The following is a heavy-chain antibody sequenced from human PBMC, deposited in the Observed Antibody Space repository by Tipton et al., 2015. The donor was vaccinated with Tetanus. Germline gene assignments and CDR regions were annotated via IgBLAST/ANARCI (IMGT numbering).Heavy chain of an antibody. D-gene: IGHD3-3*01. CDR3: ARESITIFGVVSSDY. Sequence: TLSLTCAVYGASFSDYYCSWIRQAPGQGLEWIGEINHSGNTNHNPSLKRRVTLSVATAKNQFSLKLNSVTAADTAVYYCARESITIFGVVSSDYWGQGTHVSVSS. V-gene: IGHV4-34*01. CDR1: GASFSDYY. CDR2: INHSGNT. J-gene: IGHJ4*02.